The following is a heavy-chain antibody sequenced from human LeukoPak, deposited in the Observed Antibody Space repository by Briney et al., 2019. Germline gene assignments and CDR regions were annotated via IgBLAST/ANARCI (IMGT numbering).Heavy chain of an antibody. J-gene: IGHJ4*02. CDR3: ARDQSKIISSWTRGDY. CDR1: GFTFRKYW. CDR2: IKHDGSEK. Sequence: PGGCLRLSCAASGFTFRKYWMSWVREAPGKGLEWVANIKHDGSEKHHVVSVKGRLTISRDNAKNSLYLQMNSLRAEETAVYYCARDQSKIISSWTRGDYWGQGTLVTVSS. V-gene: IGHV3-7*01. D-gene: IGHD2-2*01.